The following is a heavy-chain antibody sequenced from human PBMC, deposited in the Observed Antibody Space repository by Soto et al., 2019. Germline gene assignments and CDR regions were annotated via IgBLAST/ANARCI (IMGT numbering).Heavy chain of an antibody. J-gene: IGHJ4*02. Sequence: GSLRLSCAASGFTFSSYGMHWVRQAAGKGLEWVAVISYDGSNKYYADSVKGRFTISRDNSKNTLYLQMNSLRAEDTAVYYCAKDRTYYDFWSGDYYFDYWGQGTLVTVSS. D-gene: IGHD3-3*01. CDR2: ISYDGSNK. V-gene: IGHV3-30*18. CDR1: GFTFSSYG. CDR3: AKDRTYYDFWSGDYYFDY.